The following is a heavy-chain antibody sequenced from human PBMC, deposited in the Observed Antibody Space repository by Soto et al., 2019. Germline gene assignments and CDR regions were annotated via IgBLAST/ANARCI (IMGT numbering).Heavy chain of an antibody. CDR1: GFTFSSYS. Sequence: GALRLSCAASGFTFSSYSMNWVRQTPGKGLEWISYISLSSSMIYYADSVKGRFTISRDNSKNTLYLQMNSLRAEDTAVYYCARGFRVEGAYGAGAFFDYRAQRTPVTVSS. D-gene: IGHD1-26*01. V-gene: IGHV3-48*01. J-gene: IGHJ4*02. CDR3: ARGFRVEGAYGAGAFFDY. CDR2: ISLSSSMI.